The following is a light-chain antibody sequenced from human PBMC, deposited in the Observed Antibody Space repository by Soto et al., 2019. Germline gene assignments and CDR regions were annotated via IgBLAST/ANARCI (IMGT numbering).Light chain of an antibody. CDR3: MQAVQTPPYT. J-gene: IGKJ2*01. CDR1: QSLLHRNGYNY. Sequence: IVMTQSPLSLPVAPGEPASISCRSSQSLLHRNGYNYLDWYLQRPGQSPQLLIYLGSNRASGVPDRFSGSGSGTDFTLKISRVEAEDVGVYYCMQAVQTPPYTFGQGTKLEI. V-gene: IGKV2-28*01. CDR2: LGS.